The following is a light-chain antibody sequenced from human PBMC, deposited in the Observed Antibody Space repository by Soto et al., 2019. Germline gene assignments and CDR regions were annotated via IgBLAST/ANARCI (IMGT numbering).Light chain of an antibody. J-gene: IGLJ1*01. Sequence: QSALTQPASVSGSPGQSVTISCSGTSSDIGGYNYVSWYQQHPGNAPKLMIYDVSNRPSGVSHRFSGSKSGNAASLTISGLEADDEADYYWSSFSSNTSSVFGTGTKVTVL. CDR1: SSDIGGYNY. CDR3: SSFSSNTSSV. CDR2: DVS. V-gene: IGLV2-14*03.